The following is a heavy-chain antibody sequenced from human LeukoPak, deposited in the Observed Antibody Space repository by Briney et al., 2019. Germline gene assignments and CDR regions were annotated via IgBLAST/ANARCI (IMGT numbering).Heavy chain of an antibody. CDR1: GFTVSSNY. D-gene: IGHD6-19*01. CDR3: ARGAGAVAGTKTYYYYYYGMDV. V-gene: IGHV3-53*05. J-gene: IGHJ6*04. CDR2: IYSGGST. Sequence: GGSLRLSCAASGFTVSSNYMSWVRQAPGKGLEWVSVIYSGGSTYYADSVKGRFTISRDNSKNTLYLQMNSLRAEDTAVYYCARGAGAVAGTKTYYYYYYGMDVWGKGTTVTVSS.